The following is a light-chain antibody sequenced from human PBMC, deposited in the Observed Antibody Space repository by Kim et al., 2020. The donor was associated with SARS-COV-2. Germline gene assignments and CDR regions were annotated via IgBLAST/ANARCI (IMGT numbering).Light chain of an antibody. CDR1: QSLEQTY. CDR3: QQFGTSPYS. Sequence: LYPGVRGPLSCRAKQSLEQTYLAWYQQKPGKPPRLLIFDATARAPGIPDRFSGRGSGTDFTLTIGRLEPEDFAVYFCQQFGTSPYSFGQGTKLEI. J-gene: IGKJ2*03. CDR2: DAT. V-gene: IGKV3-20*01.